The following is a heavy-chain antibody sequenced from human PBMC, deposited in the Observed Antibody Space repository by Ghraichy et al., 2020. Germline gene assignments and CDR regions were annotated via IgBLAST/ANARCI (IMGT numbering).Heavy chain of an antibody. V-gene: IGHV4-39*01. CDR3: ARHIRGYSYGVVVTARAPLEFDP. J-gene: IGHJ5*02. CDR2: IYYSGST. Sequence: SETLSLTCTVSGGSISSSSYYWGWIRQPPGKGLEWIGSIYYSGSTYYNPSLKSRVTISVDTSKNQFSLKLSSVTAADTAVYYCARHIRGYSYGVVVTARAPLEFDPWGQGTLVTVSS. D-gene: IGHD2-21*02. CDR1: GGSISSSSYY.